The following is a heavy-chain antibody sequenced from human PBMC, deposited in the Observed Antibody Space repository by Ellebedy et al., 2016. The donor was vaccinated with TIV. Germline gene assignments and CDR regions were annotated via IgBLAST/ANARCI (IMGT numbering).Heavy chain of an antibody. V-gene: IGHV3-7*01. J-gene: IGHJ5*02. CDR1: GFSFRSYW. CDR2: IYQDGSDQ. Sequence: PGGSLRLSCAASGFSFRSYWMGWVRQAPGKGLEWVANIYQDGSDQHYLDSVKGRFTISRDNAKKLLFLQMNSLRVEDTAVYYCARRGSYGDYAVQINSWFDAWGQGTLVTVSS. CDR3: ARRGSYGDYAVQINSWFDA. D-gene: IGHD4-17*01.